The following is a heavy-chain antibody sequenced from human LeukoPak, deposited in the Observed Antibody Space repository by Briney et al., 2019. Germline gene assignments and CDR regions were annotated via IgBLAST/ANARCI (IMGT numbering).Heavy chain of an antibody. J-gene: IGHJ5*02. V-gene: IGHV4-38-2*02. D-gene: IGHD3-10*01. CDR2: IYHSGST. Sequence: PSETLSLTCAVSGYSISSGYYWGWIRQPPGKGLEWIGSIYHSGSTYYNPSLKSRVTISVDTSKNQFSLKLSSVTAADTAVYYYARDDYGSGSYHLGPNWFDPWGQGTLVTVSS. CDR3: ARDDYGSGSYHLGPNWFDP. CDR1: GYSISSGYY.